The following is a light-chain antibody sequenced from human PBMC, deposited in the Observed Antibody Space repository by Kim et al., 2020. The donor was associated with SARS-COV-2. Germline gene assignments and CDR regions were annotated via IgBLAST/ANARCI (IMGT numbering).Light chain of an antibody. CDR3: NSRDSSGNHWV. J-gene: IGLJ3*02. V-gene: IGLV3-19*01. CDR2: GKN. Sequence: SSELTQDPAVSVALGQTVRITCQGASLRSYYASWYQQKPGQAPVLVIYGKNNRHSGIPDRFSGSSSGNTASLTITGAQAEDEADYYCNSRDSSGNHWVFGGGTQLTVL. CDR1: SLRSYY.